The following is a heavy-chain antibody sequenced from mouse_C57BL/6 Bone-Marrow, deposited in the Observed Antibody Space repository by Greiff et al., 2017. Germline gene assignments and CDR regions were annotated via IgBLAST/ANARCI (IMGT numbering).Heavy chain of an antibody. D-gene: IGHD1-1*01. Sequence: VQLKQSGPELVKPGASVKISCKASGYSFTDYNMNWVKQSNGKSLEWIGVINPNYGTPSYNQKFKGKATLTVDQPSSTAYMQLNSLTSEDSAVYDCARGAVVAGNFDVWGTGTTVTVSS. V-gene: IGHV1-39*01. CDR2: INPNYGTP. CDR3: ARGAVVAGNFDV. CDR1: GYSFTDYN. J-gene: IGHJ1*03.